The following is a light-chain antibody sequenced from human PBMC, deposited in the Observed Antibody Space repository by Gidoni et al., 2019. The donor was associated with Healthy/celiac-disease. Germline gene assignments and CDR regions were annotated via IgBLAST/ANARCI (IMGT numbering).Light chain of an antibody. Sequence: DIQMTQSPYSLAASVGDRFTITVRASQSIRNDLGWYQQKPGKATKRLIDAASSLQSGVPSRFSGSGSWTEFTLTISSLQPEDFATYYCLQHNSYPRTFGQGTKVEIK. V-gene: IGKV1-17*01. CDR1: QSIRND. CDR3: LQHNSYPRT. CDR2: AAS. J-gene: IGKJ1*01.